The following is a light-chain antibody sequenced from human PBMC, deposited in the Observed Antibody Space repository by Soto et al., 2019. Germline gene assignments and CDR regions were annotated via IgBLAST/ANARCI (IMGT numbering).Light chain of an antibody. CDR2: SNN. J-gene: IGLJ2*01. V-gene: IGLV1-44*01. CDR3: AAWDDSLNGHVV. Sequence: QSVLTQPPSASGTPGQRVTISCSGSSSNIGSNTVNWYQQLPGTAPKLLIYSNNQRPSGVPDRFSGSKSGTSASLAISGLQSEDEADYYCAAWDDSLNGHVVFRRRTKVTVL. CDR1: SSNIGSNT.